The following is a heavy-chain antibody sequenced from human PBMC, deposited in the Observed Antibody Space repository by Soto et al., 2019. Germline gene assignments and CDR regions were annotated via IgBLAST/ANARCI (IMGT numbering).Heavy chain of an antibody. CDR3: AHRVLRTVFGLVTPPAIYFDF. V-gene: IGHV2-5*02. Sequence: QITLNESGPTVVRPTETLTLTCRFSGFSLTTSGVGVGWIRQSPGKAPEWLALIYWDDDKRYSASLKSRLTNTKDTSKNQVVLTVSDLDPTDTATYYCAHRVLRTVFGLVTPPAIYFDFWGQGTTVAVSS. CDR1: GFSLTTSGVG. CDR2: IYWDDDK. D-gene: IGHD3-3*01. J-gene: IGHJ4*02.